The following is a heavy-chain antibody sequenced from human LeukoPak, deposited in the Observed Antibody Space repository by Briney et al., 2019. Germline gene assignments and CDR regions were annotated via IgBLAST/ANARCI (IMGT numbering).Heavy chain of an antibody. CDR1: GFTFSRYW. Sequence: GGSLRLSCAASGFTFSRYWMSWVRQAPGKGLEWVANIKQDGSEKYYVDSVKGRFTISRDNAKNSLYLQMNSLRAEDTAVYYCARANDNYYYYYMDVWGKGTTVTISS. CDR2: IKQDGSEK. D-gene: IGHD3-9*01. CDR3: ARANDNYYYYYMDV. J-gene: IGHJ6*03. V-gene: IGHV3-7*01.